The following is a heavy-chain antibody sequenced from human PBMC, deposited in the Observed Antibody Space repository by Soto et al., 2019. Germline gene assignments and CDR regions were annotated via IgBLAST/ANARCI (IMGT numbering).Heavy chain of an antibody. Sequence: QVQLVQSGAEVKKPGSSVKVSCKASGGTFSSYAISWVRQAPGQGLEWMGGIIPIFGTANYAQKFQGRVTITADESTSTAYMELSSLRSEDTAVYYCARGAYYGSGRKRTYWYFDLWGRGTLVTVSS. CDR3: ARGAYYGSGRKRTYWYFDL. J-gene: IGHJ2*01. D-gene: IGHD3-10*01. V-gene: IGHV1-69*12. CDR1: GGTFSSYA. CDR2: IIPIFGTA.